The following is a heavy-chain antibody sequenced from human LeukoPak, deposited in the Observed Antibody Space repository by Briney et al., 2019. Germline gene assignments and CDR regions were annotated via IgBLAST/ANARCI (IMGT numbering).Heavy chain of an antibody. Sequence: ASVKVSCKASGYTFTGYYMHWVRQAPGQGLAWMGWINPNSGGTNYAQNFQGRVTMTRDTSISTAYMEMSRLRSDNTAVYYCARPLLPYCSGGSCYSAWQHWGQGTLVTVSS. D-gene: IGHD2-15*01. CDR1: GYTFTGYY. CDR2: INPNSGGT. CDR3: ARPLLPYCSGGSCYSAWQH. J-gene: IGHJ1*01. V-gene: IGHV1-2*02.